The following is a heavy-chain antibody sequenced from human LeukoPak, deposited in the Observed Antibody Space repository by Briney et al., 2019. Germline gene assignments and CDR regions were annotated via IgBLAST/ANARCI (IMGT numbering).Heavy chain of an antibody. CDR3: ARALVRGAPTARYYYYGMDV. CDR1: GYTFTSNY. Sequence: ASVTVSFKPSGYTFTSNYLHSVRQAPRQGLEWMVVIIPSGCSTSYPQKFQGRVTMTRDTSTSTVYTELSSPRSEDTGVYYCARALVRGAPTARYYYYGMDVWGQGTTVTVS. CDR2: IIPSGCST. V-gene: IGHV1-46*01. J-gene: IGHJ6*02. D-gene: IGHD3-10*01.